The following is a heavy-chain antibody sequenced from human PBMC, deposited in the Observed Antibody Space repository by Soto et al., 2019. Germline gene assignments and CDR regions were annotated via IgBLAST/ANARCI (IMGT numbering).Heavy chain of an antibody. V-gene: IGHV3-23*01. J-gene: IGHJ4*02. Sequence: EVQLLESGGGLVQPGGSQRLSCTASGFTFSSYALSWVRQAPGKGLEWVSSISGSGGSTYYADSVKGRVPISRDNSKHTLYLQMSSLRAEDTAVYYCAKESLKTPVTGPVDCWGQGTVVTVSS. CDR2: ISGSGGST. CDR3: AKESLKTPVTGPVDC. CDR1: GFTFSSYA. D-gene: IGHD6-19*01.